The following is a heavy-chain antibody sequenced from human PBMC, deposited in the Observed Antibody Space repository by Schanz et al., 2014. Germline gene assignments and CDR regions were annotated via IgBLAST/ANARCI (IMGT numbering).Heavy chain of an antibody. CDR2: IGNGGVTI. CDR3: AKIERNED. D-gene: IGHD1-1*01. J-gene: IGHJ4*02. V-gene: IGHV3-21*05. CDR1: GFTFSSYS. Sequence: EVQLVESGGGLVKPGGSLRLSCTASGFTFSSYSMNWVRQAPGKGLEWVSYIGNGGVTIYYADSVKGRFTISRDNSKNTLYLQMNSLRAEDTAVYFCAKIERNEDWGQGTLVTVSS.